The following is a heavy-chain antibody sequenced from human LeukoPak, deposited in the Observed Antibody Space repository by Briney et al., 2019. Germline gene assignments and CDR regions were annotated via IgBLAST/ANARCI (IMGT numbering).Heavy chain of an antibody. V-gene: IGHV1-18*01. Sequence: GASVKVSCKASGYVFSNYGISWVRQAPGQGLEWMGWISAYNGNTNYAQKLQGRVTMTTDTSTSTAYMELRSLRSDGTAVYYCARDTAGSGSPGKFDPWGQGTLVTVSS. CDR2: ISAYNGNT. D-gene: IGHD3-22*01. CDR3: ARDTAGSGSPGKFDP. CDR1: GYVFSNYG. J-gene: IGHJ5*02.